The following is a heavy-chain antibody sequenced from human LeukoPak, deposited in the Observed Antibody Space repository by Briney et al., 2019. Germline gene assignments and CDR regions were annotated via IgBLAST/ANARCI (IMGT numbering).Heavy chain of an antibody. CDR3: AREVTMIRAVTQNFYGMDV. Sequence: GGSVRLSCAASGFTVSGNFMTWVRQAPGKGLEWVSMIYSAGDTYYADSVKGRFTISRDNSKNTLYLQMNNLRADDTAMYYCAREVTMIRAVTQNFYGMDVWGKGTAVTVSS. J-gene: IGHJ6*04. CDR1: GFTVSGNF. V-gene: IGHV3-53*01. D-gene: IGHD3-10*01. CDR2: IYSAGDT.